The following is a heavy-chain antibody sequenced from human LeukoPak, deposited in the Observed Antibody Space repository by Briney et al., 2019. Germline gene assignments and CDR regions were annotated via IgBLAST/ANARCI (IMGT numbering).Heavy chain of an antibody. CDR2: ISGSGGST. CDR1: GFTFSSYA. J-gene: IGHJ4*02. V-gene: IGHV3-23*01. D-gene: IGHD3-9*01. Sequence: GGSLRLSCAASGFTFSSYAMSWVRQAPGKGLEWVSAISGSGGSTYYADSVKGRFTISRDNSKNTLYLQMNSLGAEDTAVYYCAKNVNYDILTGRIDYWGQGTLVTVSS. CDR3: AKNVNYDILTGRIDY.